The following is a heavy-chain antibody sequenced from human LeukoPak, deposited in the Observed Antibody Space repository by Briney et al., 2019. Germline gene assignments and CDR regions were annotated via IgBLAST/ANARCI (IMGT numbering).Heavy chain of an antibody. J-gene: IGHJ5*02. Sequence: PGRSLRLSCAASGFTYNSYAMSWVRQAPGKGLEWVSAISGSGGSTYYADSVKGRFSISRDNSNKRLCLPAVYHCAKLSEKDDILTAYYNRNRFDPWGQGTLVTVSS. CDR1: GFTYNSYA. CDR3: LTAYYNRNRFDP. D-gene: IGHD3-9*01. CDR2: ISGSGGST. V-gene: IGHV3-23*01.